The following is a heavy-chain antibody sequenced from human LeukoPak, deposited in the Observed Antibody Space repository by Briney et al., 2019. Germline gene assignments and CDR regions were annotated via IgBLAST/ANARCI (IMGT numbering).Heavy chain of an antibody. V-gene: IGHV1-69*13. CDR3: ARAFSGRYFWSGHTDSYANWFDP. D-gene: IGHD3-3*01. Sequence: SVTVSCTASGGTFSSYAISWVRQAPGQRLEWMGGIIPIFGTANYAQKFQGRVTITADESTSTTYMELSSLRSEDTAVYYCARAFSGRYFWSGHTDSYANWFDPWGQGTLVTVSS. CDR2: IIPIFGTA. CDR1: GGTFSSYA. J-gene: IGHJ5*02.